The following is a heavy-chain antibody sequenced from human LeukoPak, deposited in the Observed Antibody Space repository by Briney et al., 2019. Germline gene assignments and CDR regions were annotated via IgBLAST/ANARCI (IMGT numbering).Heavy chain of an antibody. CDR2: ISYDGSNK. J-gene: IGHJ3*02. Sequence: GRSLRLSCAVSGFTFSSYAMHWVRQAPGKGLEWVAVISYDGSNKYYADSVKGRFTISRDNSKNTLYLQMNSLRAEDTAVYYCARPMGADGAFDIWGQGTMVTVSS. D-gene: IGHD1-26*01. V-gene: IGHV3-30-3*01. CDR3: ARPMGADGAFDI. CDR1: GFTFSSYA.